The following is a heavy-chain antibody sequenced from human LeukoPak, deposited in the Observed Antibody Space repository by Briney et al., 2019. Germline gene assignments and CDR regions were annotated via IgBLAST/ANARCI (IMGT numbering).Heavy chain of an antibody. J-gene: IGHJ6*03. CDR2: INPNSGGT. Sequence: ASVKVSCKASGYTFTGYYMHWVRQAPGQGLEWMGWINPNSGGTNYAQKFQGRVTMTRDTSISTAYMELSSLRSEDMAVYYCARGGGYSSGWYGHYYYYMDVWGKGTTVTVSS. CDR3: ARGGGYSSGWYGHYYYYMDV. CDR1: GYTFTGYY. D-gene: IGHD6-19*01. V-gene: IGHV1-2*02.